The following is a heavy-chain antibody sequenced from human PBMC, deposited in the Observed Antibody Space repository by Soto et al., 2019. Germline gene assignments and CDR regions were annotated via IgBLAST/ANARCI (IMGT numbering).Heavy chain of an antibody. J-gene: IGHJ4*02. CDR2: IIPYLDIT. D-gene: IGHD5-18*01. CDR3: ARDTTY. Sequence: QVQLVQSGAEVKKPGSSVKVSCKASGGTFGTYTISWVRQAPGQGLEWMGRIIPYLDITDYAQKFQDRFTIAADKSTTTAYMELNRLRSDDTAVYFCARDTTYWGQGTLVTVSS. V-gene: IGHV1-69*02. CDR1: GGTFGTYT.